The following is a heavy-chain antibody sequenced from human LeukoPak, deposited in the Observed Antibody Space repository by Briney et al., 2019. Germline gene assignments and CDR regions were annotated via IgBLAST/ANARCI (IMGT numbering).Heavy chain of an antibody. CDR2: ISGSGGST. J-gene: IGHJ4*02. Sequence: GGSLRLSCAASGFTFSSYAMSWVRQAPGKGLEWVSAISGSGGSTYYADSVKGRFTISRDNSKNTLYLQMNSLRAEDTAVYYCAKALGGIVVVPAYYFDYWGQGTLVTVSS. CDR1: GFTFSSYA. V-gene: IGHV3-23*01. D-gene: IGHD2-2*01. CDR3: AKALGGIVVVPAYYFDY.